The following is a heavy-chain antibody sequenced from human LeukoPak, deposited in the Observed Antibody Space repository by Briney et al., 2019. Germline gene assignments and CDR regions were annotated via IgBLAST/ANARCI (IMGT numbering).Heavy chain of an antibody. Sequence: PSETLSLTCIVSGYSISSGYDWAWIQQPPGKGLEWIGSLYYSESTYSNPSLKSRVTISADTSKNQFSLKLSSVTAADTAVYYCARGVADSSGYYGEDFWGQGTLVTVSS. D-gene: IGHD3-22*01. CDR1: GYSISSGYD. J-gene: IGHJ4*02. CDR3: ARGVADSSGYYGEDF. V-gene: IGHV4-38-2*02. CDR2: LYYSEST.